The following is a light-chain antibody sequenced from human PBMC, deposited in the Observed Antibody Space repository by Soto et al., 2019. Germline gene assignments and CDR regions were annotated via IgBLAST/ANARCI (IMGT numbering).Light chain of an antibody. J-gene: IGLJ1*01. CDR1: SSDIGGYNF. CDR3: SSHGGSNNPYV. Sequence: QSALTQPPSASASPGQSVAISCTGTSSDIGGYNFVSWYQQHPGKAPKLMIYDVTKRPSGVPDRFSGSKSGNTATLIVSGLQAEDEADYYCSSHGGSNNPYVFGPGTKVTVL. CDR2: DVT. V-gene: IGLV2-8*01.